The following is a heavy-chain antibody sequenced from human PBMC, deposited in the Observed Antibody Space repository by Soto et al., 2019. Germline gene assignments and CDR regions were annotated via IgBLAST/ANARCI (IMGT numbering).Heavy chain of an antibody. J-gene: IGHJ6*02. CDR1: GYTFTSYG. D-gene: IGHD6-6*01. CDR2: ISAYNGNT. V-gene: IGHV1-18*01. Sequence: ASVKVSCKASGYTFTSYGISWVRQAPGQGLEWMGWISAYNGNTNYAQKLQGRVTMTTGTSTSTAYMELRSLRSDDTAVYYCARVAARYYYYYGMDVWGQGTTVTGS. CDR3: ARVAARYYYYYGMDV.